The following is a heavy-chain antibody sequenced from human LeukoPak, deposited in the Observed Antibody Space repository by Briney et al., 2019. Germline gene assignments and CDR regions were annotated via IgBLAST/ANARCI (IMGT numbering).Heavy chain of an antibody. CDR1: GGSISSNYYY. D-gene: IGHD3-22*01. CDR2: IYYSGHT. CDR3: AREYYYDSSGYWN. J-gene: IGHJ4*02. V-gene: IGHV4-39*07. Sequence: SETLSLTCTVSGGSISSNYYYWGWIRQPPGKGLEWIGSIYYSGHTYYNPSLKSRVTISVDTSKNQFSLKLSSVTAADTAVYYCAREYYYDSSGYWNWGQGTLVTVSS.